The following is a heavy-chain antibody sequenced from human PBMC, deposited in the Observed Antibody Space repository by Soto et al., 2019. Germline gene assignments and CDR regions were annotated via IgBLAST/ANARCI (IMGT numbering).Heavy chain of an antibody. D-gene: IGHD3-10*01. CDR1: GFTVSSNY. J-gene: IGHJ3*02. Sequence: GGSLRLSCAASGFTVSSNYMSWVRQAPGKGLEWVSVIYSGGSTYYADSVKGRFTISRHNSKNTLYLQMNSLRAEDTAVYYCAGFNRGGSGSYYRDAFDIWGQGTMVTVSS. CDR3: AGFNRGGSGSYYRDAFDI. CDR2: IYSGGST. V-gene: IGHV3-53*04.